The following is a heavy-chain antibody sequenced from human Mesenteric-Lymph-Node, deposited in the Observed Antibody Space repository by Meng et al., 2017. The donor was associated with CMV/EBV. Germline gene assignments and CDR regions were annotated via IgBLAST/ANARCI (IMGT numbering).Heavy chain of an antibody. V-gene: IGHV4-34*01. J-gene: IGHJ5*02. CDR2: INQIGST. Sequence: GSLRLSCAVYGGSFSGYYWSWIRQPPGKGLEWIGEINQIGSTNYNPSLKSRVTISVDTSKNQFSLKLSSVTAADTAVYYCAREYRSSEGWLDPWGQGTLVTVSS. CDR3: AREYRSSEGWLDP. CDR1: GGSFSGYY. D-gene: IGHD6-6*01.